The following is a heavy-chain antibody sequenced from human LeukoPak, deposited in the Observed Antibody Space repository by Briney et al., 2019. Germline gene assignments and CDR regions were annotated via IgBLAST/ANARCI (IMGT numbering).Heavy chain of an antibody. J-gene: IGHJ6*03. V-gene: IGHV1-69*05. CDR2: ILPIFGTA. D-gene: IGHD1-26*01. Sequence: SVKVSCKAPGGTFSSYAISWVGQAPGQGLEWMGGILPIFGTANYAQKFQGRVTITTDESTSTAYMELSSLRSEDTAVYYCARGKRSSPGRVGYYYYYMDVWGKGTTVTVSS. CDR1: GGTFSSYA. CDR3: ARGKRSSPGRVGYYYYYMDV.